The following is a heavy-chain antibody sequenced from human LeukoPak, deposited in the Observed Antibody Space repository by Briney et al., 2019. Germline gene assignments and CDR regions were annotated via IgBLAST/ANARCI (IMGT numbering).Heavy chain of an antibody. V-gene: IGHV4-39*01. CDR3: ARATALPDYYDSSGYYHAAFDI. CDR1: GGSISSSSYY. CDR2: IYYSGST. J-gene: IGHJ3*02. Sequence: PSETLSLTCTVSGGSISSSSYYWGWIRQPPGKGLEWIGSIYYSGSTYYNPSLKSRVTISVDTSKNQFSLKLSSVTAADTAVHYCARATALPDYYDSSGYYHAAFDIWGQGTMVTVSS. D-gene: IGHD3-22*01.